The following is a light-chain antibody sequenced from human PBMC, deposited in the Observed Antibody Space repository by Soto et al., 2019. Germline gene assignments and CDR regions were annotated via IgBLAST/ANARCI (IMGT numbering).Light chain of an antibody. V-gene: IGKV1-27*01. Sequence: DIQMTQSPSSLSASVGDRVTITCRASQGISNYLVWYQQIPGKVPKLLIYAATTLQSGVPSRFSGSGSGTDFALSISGLQPEDGANYYCEHDNGAPWTFCQGTNVEIK. CDR2: AAT. CDR3: EHDNGAPWT. CDR1: QGISNY. J-gene: IGKJ1*01.